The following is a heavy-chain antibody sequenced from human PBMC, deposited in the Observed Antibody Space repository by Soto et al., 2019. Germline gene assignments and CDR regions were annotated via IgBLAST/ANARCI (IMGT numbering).Heavy chain of an antibody. D-gene: IGHD1-26*01. CDR2: IVSGGST. CDR3: ATDARNVGIGYFDS. CDR1: GFKVCSSY. Sequence: GGSLRLSCSASGFKVCSSYVTLILHAPVEGLEWVSVIVSGGSTHYADSVTGRFTVSRDVSNNTVYLHMSSLRAEDTAVYFCATDARNVGIGYFDSWGLGTLVTVSS. V-gene: IGHV3-53*01. J-gene: IGHJ4*02.